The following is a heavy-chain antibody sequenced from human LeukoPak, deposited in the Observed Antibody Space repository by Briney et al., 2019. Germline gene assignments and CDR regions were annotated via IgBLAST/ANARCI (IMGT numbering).Heavy chain of an antibody. D-gene: IGHD3-16*01. V-gene: IGHV3-7*03. CDR1: GFTFSSYW. Sequence: GGSLRLSCAASGFTFSSYWMNWARQAPGKGLEWVASINHNGNVNYYADSVKGRFTISRDNAKNSLYLQMSNLGAEDAAVYFCARGGGLDVWGQGATVTVSS. J-gene: IGHJ6*02. CDR3: ARGGGLDV. CDR2: INHNGNVN.